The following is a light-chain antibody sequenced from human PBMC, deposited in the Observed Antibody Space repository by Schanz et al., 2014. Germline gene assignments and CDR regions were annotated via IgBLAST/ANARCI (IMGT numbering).Light chain of an antibody. V-gene: IGLV2-14*03. CDR1: SSDVGGYNS. J-gene: IGLJ3*02. CDR2: DVS. Sequence: QSALTQPASVSGSPGQSITISCTGTSSDVGGYNSVSWYQHHPDKAPKLFMSDVSDRPSGVSNRFSGSKSGNTASLTISGLQAEDEADYYCSSYAGNKIWVFGGGTKLTVL. CDR3: SSYAGNKIWV.